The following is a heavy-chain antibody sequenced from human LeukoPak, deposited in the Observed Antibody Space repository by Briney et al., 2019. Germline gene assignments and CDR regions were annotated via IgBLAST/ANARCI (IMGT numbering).Heavy chain of an antibody. CDR3: TTEGAIVVVPAAIETTFDY. D-gene: IGHD2-2*02. CDR1: GFTFSNAW. CDR2: IKSKTDGGTT. V-gene: IGHV3-15*01. J-gene: IGHJ4*02. Sequence: PGGSLRLSCAASGFTFSNAWMSWVRQAPGKGLEWVGRIKSKTDGGTTDYAAPVKGRFTISRDDSKNTLYLQMNSLQTEDTAVYYCTTEGAIVVVPAAIETTFDYWGQGTLVTVSS.